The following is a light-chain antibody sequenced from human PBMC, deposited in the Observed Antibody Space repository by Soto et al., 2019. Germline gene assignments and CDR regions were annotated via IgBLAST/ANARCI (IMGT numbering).Light chain of an antibody. V-gene: IGLV3-21*02. CDR1: NIGSKS. Sequence: SYELTQPPSVSVAPGQTARITCGGTNIGSKSVHWYQQKPGQAPVLVVYDDSDRPSGIPERFSGSNSGNTATLTISRVEAGDEADYYCQVWDSSSDPSCVFGTGTKLTVL. J-gene: IGLJ1*01. CDR2: DDS. CDR3: QVWDSSSDPSCV.